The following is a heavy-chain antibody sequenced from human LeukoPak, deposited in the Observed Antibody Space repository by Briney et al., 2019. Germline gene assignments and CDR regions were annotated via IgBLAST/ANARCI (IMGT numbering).Heavy chain of an antibody. CDR1: GGSISSYY. V-gene: IGHV4-4*07. J-gene: IGHJ6*03. CDR2: IYTSGST. Sequence: TWETLSLTCTVPGGSISSYYWSWIRQPPGKGLEWIGRIYTSGSTNYNPSLKSRVTMSVDTSKNRFSLKLSSVTAADTAVYYCATAGAVTTFYYYYMDVWGKGTTVTVSS. D-gene: IGHD4-17*01. CDR3: ATAGAVTTFYYYYMDV.